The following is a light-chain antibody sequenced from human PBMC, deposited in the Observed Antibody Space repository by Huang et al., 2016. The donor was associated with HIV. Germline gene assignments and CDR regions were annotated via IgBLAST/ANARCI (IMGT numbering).Light chain of an antibody. CDR3: QQSYSTPRT. Sequence: DIQMTQSPSSLSASVGDRVTITCRASQSISSYLNWYQQKPGKAPQLLIYAASSLQSVVPSRCSGSGSGTDFTLTISSLQPEDFATYYCQQSYSTPRTFGQGTKVEIK. J-gene: IGKJ1*01. CDR1: QSISSY. V-gene: IGKV1-39*01. CDR2: AAS.